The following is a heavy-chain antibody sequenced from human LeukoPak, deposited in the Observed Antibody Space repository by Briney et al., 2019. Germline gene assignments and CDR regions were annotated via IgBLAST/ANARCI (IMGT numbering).Heavy chain of an antibody. CDR3: ARTDYGDYGIIDY. Sequence: GGSLRLSCAASGFTFSSYSMSWVRQAPGKGLEWVSSISSSSSYIYYADSVKGRFTISRDNAKNSLYLQMNSLRAEDTAVYYCARTDYGDYGIIDYWGQGTLVTVSS. J-gene: IGHJ4*02. CDR2: ISSSSSYI. V-gene: IGHV3-21*01. CDR1: GFTFSSYS. D-gene: IGHD4-17*01.